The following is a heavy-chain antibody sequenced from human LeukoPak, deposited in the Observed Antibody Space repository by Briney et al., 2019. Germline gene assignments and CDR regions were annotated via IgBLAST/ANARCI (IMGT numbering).Heavy chain of an antibody. CDR1: GFTFSSYG. Sequence: GGSLRLSCTASGFTFSSYGMHWVRQAPGKGLEWVAVISYDGSNKYYADSVKGRFTISRDNSKNTLYLQMNSLRAEDTAVYYCAKGRLKGTYSLPGIAVAGDFDYWGQGTLVTVSS. J-gene: IGHJ4*02. D-gene: IGHD6-19*01. CDR3: AKGRLKGTYSLPGIAVAGDFDY. V-gene: IGHV3-30*18. CDR2: ISYDGSNK.